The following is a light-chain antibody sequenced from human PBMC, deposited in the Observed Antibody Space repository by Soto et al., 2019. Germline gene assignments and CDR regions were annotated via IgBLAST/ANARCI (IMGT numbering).Light chain of an antibody. CDR1: QSVGGN. CDR2: GAS. Sequence: EIVLTQSPGSLSLSPGERAALSCRASQSVGGNVAWYQQKPGQAPKLLIFGASSRDTGIPDRLSGSGSGTDLTITISRMEHEDFALYYCQHYGGSTITFGQGKRLEIK. CDR3: QHYGGSTIT. V-gene: IGKV3-20*01. J-gene: IGKJ5*01.